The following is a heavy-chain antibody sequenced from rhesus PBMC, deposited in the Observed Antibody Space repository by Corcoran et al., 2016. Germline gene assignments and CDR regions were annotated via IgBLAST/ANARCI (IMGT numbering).Heavy chain of an antibody. Sequence: QVQLQESGPGVVKPSETLSLPCAVSGYSISSGYDWSWIRQPPRQGLEWIGYIYGSSGSTNDNPSLKNRVTISKDTSKNQFSLKLGCVTGADTAVYYCARGCGIYCYADYWGQGVLVTVSS. CDR3: ARGCGIYCYADY. J-gene: IGHJ4*01. D-gene: IGHD2-27*01. V-gene: IGHV4-76*01. CDR2: IYGSSGST. CDR1: GYSISSGYD.